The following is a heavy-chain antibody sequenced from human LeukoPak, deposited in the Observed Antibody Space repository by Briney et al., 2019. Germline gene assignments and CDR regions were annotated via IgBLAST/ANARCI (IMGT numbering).Heavy chain of an antibody. V-gene: IGHV4-30-2*01. J-gene: IGHJ6*04. CDR2: IYHSGST. Sequence: PSETLSLTCAVSGGSISSGGYSWSWIRQPPGKGLEWIGYIYHSGSTYYNPSLKSRVTISVDRSKNQFSLKLSSVTAADTAVYYCARGNFRYYYYGMDVWGKGTTVTVSS. CDR3: ARGNFRYYYYGMDV. CDR1: GGSISSGGYS. D-gene: IGHD1-7*01.